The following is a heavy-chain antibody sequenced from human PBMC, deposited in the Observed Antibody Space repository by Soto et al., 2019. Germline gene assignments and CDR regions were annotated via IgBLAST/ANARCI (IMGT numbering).Heavy chain of an antibody. V-gene: IGHV4-34*01. CDR3: ARDFGYGYADAFDI. CDR2: INHSGST. D-gene: IGHD5-18*01. Sequence: SETLSLTCAVYGGSFSGYYWSWIRQPSGKGLQWIGEINHSGSTNYNPSLETRVTISVDTSKNQFSLRLSSVTAADTAVYYCARDFGYGYADAFDIWGQGTMVTVSS. J-gene: IGHJ3*02. CDR1: GGSFSGYY.